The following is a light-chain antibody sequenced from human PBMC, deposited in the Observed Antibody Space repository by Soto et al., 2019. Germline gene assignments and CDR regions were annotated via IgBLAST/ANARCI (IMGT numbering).Light chain of an antibody. CDR3: QQYDNLPPGIT. Sequence: DIQMTQSPSSLSASVGDRVTITCQASQDISNYLNWYQQKPGKAPKLLIYDASNLETGVPSRFSESGSGTDFTFTISSLQPEDIATYYCQQYDNLPPGITFGQGTRLEIK. V-gene: IGKV1-33*01. CDR1: QDISNY. J-gene: IGKJ5*01. CDR2: DAS.